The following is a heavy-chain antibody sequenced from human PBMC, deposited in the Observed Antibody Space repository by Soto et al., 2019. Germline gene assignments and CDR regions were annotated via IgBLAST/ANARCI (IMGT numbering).Heavy chain of an antibody. Sequence: SETLSLTCNVSGGPINSPDYYWTWIRQSPGKGLEWIGYLYFNGGTQYNPSLRTPISMSLDTSKKHFSLKMRSVTGADTAVYYCFRGISKYSSWYEPHTWFDAWGQGALVTVSS. J-gene: IGHJ5*02. D-gene: IGHD6-13*01. V-gene: IGHV4-30-4*01. CDR2: LYFNGGT. CDR1: GGPINSPDYY. CDR3: FRGISKYSSWYEPHTWFDA.